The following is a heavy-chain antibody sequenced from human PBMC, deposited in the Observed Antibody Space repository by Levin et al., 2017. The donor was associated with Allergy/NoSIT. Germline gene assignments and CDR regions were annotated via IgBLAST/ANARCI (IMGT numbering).Heavy chain of an antibody. CDR2: LYPLWPP. CDR3: AREHKDYDGDGYYYGC. J-gene: IGHJ4*02. D-gene: IGHD2-21*01. V-gene: IGHV4-4*07. Sequence: SGKRETAGKGLEWLVLLYPLWPPASHPSLQRRVTMSVDTSRNQFSLQLTSVTAADTAVYYCAREHKDYDGDGYYYGCWGQGTLVTVSS.